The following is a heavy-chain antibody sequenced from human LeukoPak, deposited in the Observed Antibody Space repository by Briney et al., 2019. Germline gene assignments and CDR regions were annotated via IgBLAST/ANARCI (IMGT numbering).Heavy chain of an antibody. CDR3: AREGTVVTQKASDAFDI. D-gene: IGHD4-23*01. CDR2: FDPEDGET. Sequence: ASVKVSCKVSGYTLTELSMHWVRQAPGKGLEWMGGFDPEDGETIYAQKFQGRVTMTEDTSTDTAYMELSSLRSEDTAVYYCAREGTVVTQKASDAFDIWGQGTMVTVSS. V-gene: IGHV1-24*01. CDR1: GYTLTELS. J-gene: IGHJ3*02.